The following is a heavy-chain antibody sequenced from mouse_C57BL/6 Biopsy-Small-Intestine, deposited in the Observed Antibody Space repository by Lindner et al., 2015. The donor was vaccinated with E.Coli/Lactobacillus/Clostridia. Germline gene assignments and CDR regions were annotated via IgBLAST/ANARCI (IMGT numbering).Heavy chain of an antibody. D-gene: IGHD2-12*01. V-gene: IGHV1-22*01. CDR3: ARWSYPDWFAY. J-gene: IGHJ3*01. CDR1: GYTFTDYN. CDR2: IYPNNGGT. Sequence: VQLQESGPELVKPGASVKMSCKASGYTFTDYNMHWVKQSHGKSLEWIGYIYPNNGGTSYNQKFKGKATLTVNKSSSTAYMELHSLTSEDSAVYYCARWSYPDWFAYWGQGTLVTVSA.